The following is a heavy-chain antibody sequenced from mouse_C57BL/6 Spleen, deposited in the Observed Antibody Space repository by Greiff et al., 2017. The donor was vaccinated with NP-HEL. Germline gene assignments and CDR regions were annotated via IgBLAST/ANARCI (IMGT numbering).Heavy chain of an antibody. D-gene: IGHD1-1*01. J-gene: IGHJ1*03. CDR2: IYPRSGNT. Sequence: VKLMESGAELARPGASVKLSCKASGYTFTSYGISWVKQRTGQGLEWIGEIYPRSGNTYYNEKFKGKATLTADKSSSTAYMALRSLTSEDSSVYFCARGGVYGSSWYFDVWGTGTTVTVSS. CDR3: ARGGVYGSSWYFDV. CDR1: GYTFTSYG. V-gene: IGHV1-81*01.